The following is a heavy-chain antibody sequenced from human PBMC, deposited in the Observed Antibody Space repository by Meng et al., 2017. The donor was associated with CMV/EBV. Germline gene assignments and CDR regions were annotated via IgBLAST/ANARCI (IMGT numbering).Heavy chain of an antibody. D-gene: IGHD2-2*01. CDR1: GFTFSSYE. V-gene: IGHV3-48*03. CDR2: ISSSGSTI. J-gene: IGHJ6*02. CDR3: ARDSRIVVVLDGMDV. Sequence: GGSLRLSCAASGFTFSSYEMNWVRQAPGKGLEWVSYISSSGSTIYYADSVKGRFTISRDNAKNSLYLQMNSLRAEDTAVYYCARDSRIVVVLDGMDVWGQGTTVTVSS.